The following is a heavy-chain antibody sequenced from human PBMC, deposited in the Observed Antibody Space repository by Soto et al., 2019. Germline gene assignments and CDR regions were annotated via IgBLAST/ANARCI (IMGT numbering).Heavy chain of an antibody. CDR1: GGSISSSSYY. J-gene: IGHJ6*02. CDR2: IYYSGST. V-gene: IGHV4-39*01. Sequence: PSETLSLTCTVSGGSISSSSYYWGWIRQPPGKGLEWIGSIYYSGSTYYNPSLKSRVTISVDTSKNQFSLKLSSVTAADTAVYYCAHLVGATTYYGMDVWGQGTTVTVS. D-gene: IGHD1-26*01. CDR3: AHLVGATTYYGMDV.